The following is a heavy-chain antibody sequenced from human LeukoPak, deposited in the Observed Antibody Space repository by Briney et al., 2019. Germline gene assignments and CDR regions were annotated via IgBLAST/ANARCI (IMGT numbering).Heavy chain of an antibody. CDR2: IYTSGST. CDR1: GGSISSGSYY. CDR3: ARAPIKYSYGLVDY. V-gene: IGHV4-61*02. D-gene: IGHD5-18*01. Sequence: PSETLSLTCTVSGGSISSGSYYWSWIRQPAGKGLEWIGRIYTSGSTNYNPSLKSRVTISVDTSKNQFSLKLSSVTAADTAVYYCARAPIKYSYGLVDYWGQGTLVTVSS. J-gene: IGHJ4*02.